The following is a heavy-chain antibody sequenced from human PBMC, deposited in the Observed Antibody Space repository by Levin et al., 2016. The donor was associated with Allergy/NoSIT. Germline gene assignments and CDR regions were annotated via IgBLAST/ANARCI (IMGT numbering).Heavy chain of an antibody. V-gene: IGHV3-21*04. CDR2: ISSSSSYI. Sequence: GESLKISCAASGFTFSSYSMNWVRQAPGKGLEWVSSISSSSSYIYYADSVKGRFTISRDNAKNSLYLQMNSLRAEDTAVYYCARDKGIIRFLEWLPERKTTYYGMDVWGQGTTVTVSS. D-gene: IGHD3-3*01. CDR3: ARDKGIIRFLEWLPERKTTYYGMDV. J-gene: IGHJ6*02. CDR1: GFTFSSYS.